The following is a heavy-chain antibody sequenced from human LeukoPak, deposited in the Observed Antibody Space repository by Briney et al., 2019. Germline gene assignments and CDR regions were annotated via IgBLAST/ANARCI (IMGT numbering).Heavy chain of an antibody. Sequence: GGSLRLSCAASGFTFSSYSMNWVRQAPGKGLEWVSYISSSSSTIYYADSEKGRFTISRDNAKNSLYLQMNSLRAEDTAVYYCAREGYYDFWSGYFQGPFDYWGQGTLVTVSS. CDR3: AREGYYDFWSGYFQGPFDY. CDR1: GFTFSSYS. V-gene: IGHV3-48*01. CDR2: ISSSSSTI. D-gene: IGHD3-3*01. J-gene: IGHJ4*02.